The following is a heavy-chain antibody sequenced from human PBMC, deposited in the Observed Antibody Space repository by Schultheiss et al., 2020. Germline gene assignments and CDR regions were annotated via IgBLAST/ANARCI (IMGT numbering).Heavy chain of an antibody. D-gene: IGHD2-15*01. J-gene: IGHJ4*02. V-gene: IGHV3-33*08. CDR3: ARVVAA. CDR2: IWYDGSNK. Sequence: GGSLRLSCAASGFTFSGSAMHWVRQAPGKGLEWVAVIWYDGSNKYYADSVKGRFTISRDNSKNTLYLQMNSLRAEDTAVYYCARVVAARGQGTLVTVSS. CDR1: GFTFSGSA.